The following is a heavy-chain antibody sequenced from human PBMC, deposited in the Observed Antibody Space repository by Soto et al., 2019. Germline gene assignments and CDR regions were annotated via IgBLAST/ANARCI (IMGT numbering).Heavy chain of an antibody. V-gene: IGHV4-59*01. CDR3: ARDVNRWELRGFFDP. CDR1: GGSIVYYY. CDR2: IYYTGNT. D-gene: IGHD1-7*01. Sequence: SETLSLTCRVSGGSIVYYYWSWIRQPPGKGLEWIGFIYYTGNTRYNPSLGSRVTISLDTSKNQFSLKLTSATAADTAFYYCARDVNRWELRGFFDPWGRGALVTVSS. J-gene: IGHJ5*02.